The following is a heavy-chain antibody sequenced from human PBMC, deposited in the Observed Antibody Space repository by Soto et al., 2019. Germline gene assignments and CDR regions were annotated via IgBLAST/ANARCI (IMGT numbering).Heavy chain of an antibody. CDR3: ARENHRYNIQYYYSGMDV. J-gene: IGHJ6*02. D-gene: IGHD1-20*01. CDR1: GYSFTSYW. CDR2: IYPGDSDT. V-gene: IGHV5-51*01. Sequence: PGESRKISCKGSGYSFTSYWIGWVRQMPGKGLEWMGIIYPGDSDTRYSPSFQGQVTISADKSISTAYLQWSSLKASDTAMYYCARENHRYNIQYYYSGMDVWGQGTTVTVSS.